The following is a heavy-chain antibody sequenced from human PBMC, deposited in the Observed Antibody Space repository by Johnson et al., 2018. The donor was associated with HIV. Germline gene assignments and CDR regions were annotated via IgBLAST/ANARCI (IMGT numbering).Heavy chain of an antibody. CDR2: INSDGSST. CDR3: ARVGSSWGRDAFDI. CDR1: GFTVSSNY. V-gene: IGHV3-74*02. Sequence: VQLVESGGGLVQPGGSLRLSCAASGFTVSSNYMSWVRQAPGKGLVWVSRINSDGSSTRYADSVKGRFTISRDNAKNTLYLQMNSLRAEDTAVYYCARVGSSWGRDAFDIWGQGTMVTVSS. D-gene: IGHD6-13*01. J-gene: IGHJ3*02.